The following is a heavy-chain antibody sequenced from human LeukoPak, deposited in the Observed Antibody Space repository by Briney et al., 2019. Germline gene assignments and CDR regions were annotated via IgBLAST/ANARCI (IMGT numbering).Heavy chain of an antibody. V-gene: IGHV4-59*06. CDR1: GGSISSYY. J-gene: IGHJ3*02. CDR2: IYYSGST. CDR3: ATHSSGYDSGNDAFDI. Sequence: PSETLSLTCTVSGGSISSYYWSWIRQPPGKGLEWIGYIYYSGSTYYNPSLKSRVTISVDTSKNRFSLKLSSVTAADTAVYYCATHSSGYDSGNDAFDIWGQGTMVPVSS. D-gene: IGHD3-22*01.